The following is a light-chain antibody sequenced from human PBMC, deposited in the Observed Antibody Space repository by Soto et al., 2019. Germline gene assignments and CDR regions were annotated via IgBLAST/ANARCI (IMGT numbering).Light chain of an antibody. CDR1: QGISSY. CDR2: AAS. Sequence: DIQLTQSPSFLSASVGDRVTITCRARQGISSYLAWYQQKPGKAPKLLIYAASTLQSGVPSRFSGSGSGTEFTLTISSLQPEDCATDYCQQLNSYPYNFGQGTKLEIK. V-gene: IGKV1-9*01. J-gene: IGKJ2*01. CDR3: QQLNSYPYN.